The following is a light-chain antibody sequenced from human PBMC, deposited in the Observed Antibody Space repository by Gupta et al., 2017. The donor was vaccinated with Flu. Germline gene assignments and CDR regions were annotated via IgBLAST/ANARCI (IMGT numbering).Light chain of an antibody. Sequence: EIVLTQSPATLSLSPGERATLSCRASQSVSSYLAWYQQKPGQAPRLFIYDASNRATGIPARFSGSGSGTDFTLTISSLEPEDFAVYFCQQRSNWPLTFGGGTKVEIQ. CDR2: DAS. CDR3: QQRSNWPLT. J-gene: IGKJ4*01. V-gene: IGKV3-11*01. CDR1: QSVSSY.